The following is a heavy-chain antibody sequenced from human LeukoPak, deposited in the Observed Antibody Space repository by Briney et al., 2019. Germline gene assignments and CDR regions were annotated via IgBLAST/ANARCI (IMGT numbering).Heavy chain of an antibody. J-gene: IGHJ4*02. CDR3: AREAAAGTFYFDY. CDR1: GVSSSNYY. CDR2: IYTSGST. D-gene: IGHD6-13*01. V-gene: IGHV4-4*07. Sequence: SETLSFTGIGSGVSSSNYYWSWIRQPAGKGLEWIGRIYTSGSTNYNPSLKSRVTMSVDTSKNQFSLKLTSVTAADTAVYYCAREAAAGTFYFDYWGQGTLVTVSS.